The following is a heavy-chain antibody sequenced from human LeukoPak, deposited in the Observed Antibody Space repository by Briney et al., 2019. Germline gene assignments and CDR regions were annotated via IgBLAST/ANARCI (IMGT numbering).Heavy chain of an antibody. V-gene: IGHV3-48*01. CDR3: ARDLPQQLVHFDY. CDR1: GFTFNNYA. D-gene: IGHD6-13*01. J-gene: IGHJ4*02. Sequence: GGSLRLSCAASGFTFNNYAMTWVRQAPGKGLEWVSYISSSSSTIYYADSAKGRFTISRDNAKNSLYLQMNSLRAEDTAVYYCARDLPQQLVHFDYWGQGTLVTVSS. CDR2: ISSSSSTI.